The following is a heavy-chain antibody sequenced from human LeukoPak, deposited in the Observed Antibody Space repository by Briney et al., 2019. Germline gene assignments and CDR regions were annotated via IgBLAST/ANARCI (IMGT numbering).Heavy chain of an antibody. CDR1: GGSISSDNYY. CDR2: IYTSGRT. V-gene: IGHV4-61*02. J-gene: IGHJ4*02. Sequence: SQTLSLTCTVSGGSISSDNYYWSWIRQPAGKGLEWIGRIYTSGRTNYNPSLKSRVTISVDTSKNQFSLELSSVTAADTAVYYCASLLGIAVSFWGQGTLVTVSS. CDR3: ASLLGIAVSF. D-gene: IGHD6-19*01.